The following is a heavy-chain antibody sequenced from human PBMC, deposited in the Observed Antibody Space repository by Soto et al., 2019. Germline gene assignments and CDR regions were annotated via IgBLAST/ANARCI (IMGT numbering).Heavy chain of an antibody. D-gene: IGHD6-13*01. CDR3: ATSPVVTEQQLVFRDY. V-gene: IGHV3-21*01. J-gene: IGHJ4*02. CDR2: ISSSSSYI. Sequence: GGSLRLSCAASGFTFSSYSMNWVRQAPGKGLEWVSSISSSSSYIYYADSVKGRFTISRDNAKNSLYLQMNSLRAEDTAVYYCATSPVVTEQQLVFRDYWGQGTLVTVSS. CDR1: GFTFSSYS.